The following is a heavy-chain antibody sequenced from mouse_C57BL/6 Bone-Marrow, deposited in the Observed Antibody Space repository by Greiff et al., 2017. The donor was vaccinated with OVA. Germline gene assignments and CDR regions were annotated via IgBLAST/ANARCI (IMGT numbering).Heavy chain of an antibody. Sequence: QVQLQQSGAELAKPGASVKLSCKASGYTFTSYWMHWVKQRPGQGLEWIGYINPSSGYTKYNQKFKDKATLTADKSSSTAYMQLSSLTYEDSAVYYCANLYYGYDVLDYWAKAPLSQSPQ. CDR2: INPSSGYT. CDR3: ANLYYGYDVLDY. J-gene: IGHJ2*01. D-gene: IGHD2-2*01. CDR1: GYTFTSYW. V-gene: IGHV1-7*01.